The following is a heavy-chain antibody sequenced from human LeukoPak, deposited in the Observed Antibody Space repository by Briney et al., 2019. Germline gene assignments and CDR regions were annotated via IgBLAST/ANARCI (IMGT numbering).Heavy chain of an antibody. CDR3: TREHYFYHMDG. CDR1: GFTFSSQW. J-gene: IGHJ6*03. Sequence: GGSLRLSCAASGFTFSSQWMSWVRQAPGKGLEWVANVNQDGTGKYYVDSVKGRFTISRDNAENSLYLQMNSLRAVDTAVYYCTREHYFYHMDGWGEGTTVTVSS. CDR2: VNQDGTGK. V-gene: IGHV3-7*01.